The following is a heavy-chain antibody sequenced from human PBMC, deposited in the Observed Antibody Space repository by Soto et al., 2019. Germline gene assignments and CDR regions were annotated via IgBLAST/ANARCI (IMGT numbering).Heavy chain of an antibody. CDR1: GYTFTSYG. Sequence: ASVKVSCKASGYTFTSYGISWVRQAPGQGLEWMGWISAYNGNTNYAQKLQGRVTMTMDTSTSTAYMELRSLRSADTAVYYCARDFAGGLNDAFDVWGQGTMVTVSS. CDR3: ARDFAGGLNDAFDV. V-gene: IGHV1-18*01. J-gene: IGHJ3*01. D-gene: IGHD2-15*01. CDR2: ISAYNGNT.